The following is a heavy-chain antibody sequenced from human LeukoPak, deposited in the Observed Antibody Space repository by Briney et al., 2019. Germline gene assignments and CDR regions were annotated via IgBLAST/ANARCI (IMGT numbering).Heavy chain of an antibody. D-gene: IGHD6-19*01. CDR2: ISYDGSNK. Sequence: PGRSLRLSCAASGFTFSSYAMHWVRQAPGKGLEWVAVISYDGSNKYYADSVKGRFTVSKDNSKNTLYLQMNSLRAEDTAVYYCAKDPGQWLHLGYSDYWGQGTLVTVSS. J-gene: IGHJ4*02. CDR1: GFTFSSYA. V-gene: IGHV3-30*04. CDR3: AKDPGQWLHLGYSDY.